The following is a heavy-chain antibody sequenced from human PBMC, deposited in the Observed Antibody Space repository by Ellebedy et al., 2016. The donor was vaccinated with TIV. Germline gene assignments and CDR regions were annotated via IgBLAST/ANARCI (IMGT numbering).Heavy chain of an antibody. Sequence: PGGSLRLSCAASGFTFSSYWMSWVRQAPGKGLEWVANIKQDGTEKHYVDSVKGRFTISRDNAKNSLYLQMNSLRAEDTVVYYCARVRSVYYYMDVWGKGTTVTVSS. CDR2: IKQDGTEK. CDR3: ARVRSVYYYMDV. J-gene: IGHJ6*03. D-gene: IGHD2-8*01. CDR1: GFTFSSYW. V-gene: IGHV3-7*01.